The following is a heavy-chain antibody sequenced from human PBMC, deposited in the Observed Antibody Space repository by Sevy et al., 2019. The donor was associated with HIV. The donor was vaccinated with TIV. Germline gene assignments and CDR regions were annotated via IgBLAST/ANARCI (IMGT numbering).Heavy chain of an antibody. D-gene: IGHD3-22*01. CDR1: GFTFSSYA. V-gene: IGHV3-23*01. CDR3: ARKYDSSGYFDY. Sequence: GGSLRLSCAASGFTFSSYAMNWVRQAPGKGLEWVSGISGSGGSGDKTNYAYSVKGRFTISRDDSKNSLYLQLNSLGAEDTAIYYCARKYDSSGYFDYWGQGTLVTVSS. CDR2: ISGSGGSGDKT. J-gene: IGHJ4*02.